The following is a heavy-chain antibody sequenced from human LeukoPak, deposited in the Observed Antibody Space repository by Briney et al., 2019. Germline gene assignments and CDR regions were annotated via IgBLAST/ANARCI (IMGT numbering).Heavy chain of an antibody. CDR3: AKALRRNGPYDILTGFHPFDY. V-gene: IGHV3-43D*03. D-gene: IGHD3-9*01. Sequence: GGSLRLSCAASGFTFDDYAMHWVRQAPGKGLEWVSLITWDGGSTYYADSVKGRFIISRDNSKNSLYLQMNSLRAEDTALYYCAKALRRNGPYDILTGFHPFDYWGQGTLVTVSS. J-gene: IGHJ4*02. CDR1: GFTFDDYA. CDR2: ITWDGGST.